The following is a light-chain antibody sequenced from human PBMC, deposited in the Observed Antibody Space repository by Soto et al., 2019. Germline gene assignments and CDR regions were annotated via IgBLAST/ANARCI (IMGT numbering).Light chain of an antibody. CDR2: TAS. V-gene: IGKV1-9*01. CDR1: QGISSY. J-gene: IGKJ5*01. CDR3: QQLNSYPHS. Sequence: DIQLTQSPYFLSASVGDRVTITCRASQGISSYLAWYQQKPGKAPKLLIYTASNLVGGIPSRFSGSGSGTEFNLTISSLQPEDFATYYCQQLNSYPHSFGQGTRLEIK.